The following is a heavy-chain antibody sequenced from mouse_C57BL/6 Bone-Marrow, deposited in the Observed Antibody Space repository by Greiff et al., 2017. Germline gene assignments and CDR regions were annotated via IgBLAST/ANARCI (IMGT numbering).Heavy chain of an antibody. J-gene: IGHJ1*03. CDR3: ARELYWYFDV. V-gene: IGHV1-81*01. CDR1: GYTFTSYG. Sequence: LVESGAELARPGASVKLSCKASGYTFTSYGISWVKQRTGQGLEWIGEIYPRSGNTYYNEKFKGKATLTADKSSSTAYMELRSLTSEDSAVYFCARELYWYFDVWGTGTTVTVSS. CDR2: IYPRSGNT.